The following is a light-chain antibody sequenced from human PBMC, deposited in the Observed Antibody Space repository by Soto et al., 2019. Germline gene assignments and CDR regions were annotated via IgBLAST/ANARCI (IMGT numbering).Light chain of an antibody. CDR3: QQDRSSPPLT. CDR1: QSVSSSY. CDR2: GAS. Sequence: ELVVTQSPGTLSLSPGERANLSCRASQSVSSSYLAWYQHKPGQAPRLLIYGASSRATCIPDRFSGSGSGTDVTLTISRLEPEDVAVYYCQQDRSSPPLTFGGGTKVEIK. V-gene: IGKV3-20*01. J-gene: IGKJ4*01.